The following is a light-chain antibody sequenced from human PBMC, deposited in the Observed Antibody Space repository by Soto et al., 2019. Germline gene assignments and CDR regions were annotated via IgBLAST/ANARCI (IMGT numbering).Light chain of an antibody. CDR3: LEYNTYPWT. CDR2: AAS. V-gene: IGKV1-17*01. J-gene: IGKJ1*01. Sequence: DIQMTQSPSSLSASVGDRVTITCRASQSIRNDLDWFQQKPAKAPERLIYAASSLHIGVPSRFSGGGSVTEFTLTISSLQAEDFATTYCLEYNTYPWTFGQGTKVDIK. CDR1: QSIRND.